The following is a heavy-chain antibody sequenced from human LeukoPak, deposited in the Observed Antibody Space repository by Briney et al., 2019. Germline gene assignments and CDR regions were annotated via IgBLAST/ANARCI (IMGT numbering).Heavy chain of an antibody. CDR2: VRTKAHGATT. J-gene: IGHJ3*02. Sequence: PGGSLRLSCTASGFTFGDYAMSWFRQAPGRGLEWVGFVRTKAHGATTEYAASVKGRFTISRDDSESIAYLQMNCLKTEDTAVYYCTRKEYSGGWYGLGAFDIWGQGTMVTVSS. D-gene: IGHD6-19*01. CDR3: TRKEYSGGWYGLGAFDI. CDR1: GFTFGDYA. V-gene: IGHV3-49*03.